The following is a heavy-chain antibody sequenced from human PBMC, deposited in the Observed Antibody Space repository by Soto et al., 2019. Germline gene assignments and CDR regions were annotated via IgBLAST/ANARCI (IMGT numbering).Heavy chain of an antibody. CDR1: GGTVSSYA. Sequence: QLHLVQSGTEVKKAGSSVKVSCKASGGTVSSYAITWVRQAPGKVLEWMGVFIPIFVSAHYAQKFQGRLTMTADESTSTAYMELSDLTSEDTAIYYCARDVSSDTTGFRGYDLWGQGTKVTVS. V-gene: IGHV1-69*01. CDR2: FIPIFVSA. J-gene: IGHJ4*02. D-gene: IGHD3-10*01. CDR3: ARDVSSDTTGFRGYDL.